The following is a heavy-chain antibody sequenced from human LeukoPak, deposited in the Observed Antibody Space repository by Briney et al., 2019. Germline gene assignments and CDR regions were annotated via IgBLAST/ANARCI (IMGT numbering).Heavy chain of an antibody. D-gene: IGHD5-18*01. CDR1: RFTFSSYS. CDR3: AKSSRPVTAMAFFDY. V-gene: IGHV3-21*04. CDR2: ISSSSSYI. J-gene: IGHJ4*02. Sequence: GGSLRLSCAASRFTFSSYSMNWVRQAPGKGLEWVSSISSSSSYIYYADSVKGRFTISRDNSKNTVYLQMKSLRAEDTAVYYCAKSSRPVTAMAFFDYWGQGTLVTVSS.